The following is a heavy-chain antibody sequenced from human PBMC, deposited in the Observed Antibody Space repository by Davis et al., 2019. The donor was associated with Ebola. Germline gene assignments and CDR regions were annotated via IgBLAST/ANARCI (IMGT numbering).Heavy chain of an antibody. CDR3: AKFFGTASRFFDY. J-gene: IGHJ4*02. V-gene: IGHV3-23*01. D-gene: IGHD3/OR15-3a*01. CDR2: ISGSGGST. CDR1: GFTFSSYA. Sequence: GGSLRLSCAASGFTFSSYAMSWVRQAPGKGLEWVSAISGSGGSTYYADSVKGRFTISRDNSKNTLYLQMNSLRAEDSGVYYCAKFFGTASRFFDYWGQGTLVTVSS.